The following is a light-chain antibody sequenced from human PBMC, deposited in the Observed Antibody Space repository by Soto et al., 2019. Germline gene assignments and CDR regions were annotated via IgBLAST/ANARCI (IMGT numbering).Light chain of an antibody. V-gene: IGKV3-20*01. Sequence: EIVLTQSPATLSLSPGERATLSCRASQSVNNYLAWYQQKPGQTPRLLIYGASSRATGIPDRFSGSGSGTDFTLTIRRLESEDFAVYYCQHYGRSLPITFGQGTRLEIK. CDR2: GAS. J-gene: IGKJ5*01. CDR1: QSVNNY. CDR3: QHYGRSLPIT.